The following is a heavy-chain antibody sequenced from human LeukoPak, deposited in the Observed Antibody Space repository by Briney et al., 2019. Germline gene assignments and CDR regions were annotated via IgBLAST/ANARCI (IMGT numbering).Heavy chain of an antibody. CDR2: IRHDGGDK. J-gene: IGHJ1*01. CDR1: GYTFSSHG. D-gene: IGHD1-1*01. V-gene: IGHV3-30*02. CDR3: AREDGTNWVFAEYFHH. Sequence: GGSLRLSCVTSGYTFSSHGLHWVRQAPGKGLECVASIRHDGGDKYYSESVKGRFTIPKDNTKNRLFLYMNSLRPEDTAVYYCAREDGTNWVFAEYFHHWGQGTLVTVSS.